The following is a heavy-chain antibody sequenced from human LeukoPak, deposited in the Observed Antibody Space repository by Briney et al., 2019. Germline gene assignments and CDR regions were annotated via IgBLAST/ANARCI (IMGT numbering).Heavy chain of an antibody. V-gene: IGHV3-74*01. CDR1: GFTFSSYW. CDR3: ATANSGPDI. D-gene: IGHD1-1*01. J-gene: IGHJ3*02. CDR2: ISADGSYT. Sequence: QPGESLRLSCAASGFTFSSYWMHWVRQAPGKGLVWVTRISADGSYTLYADSVKGRFTISRDNAKNTLYLQMNSLRAEDTAVYYCATANSGPDIWGQGTTVTVSS.